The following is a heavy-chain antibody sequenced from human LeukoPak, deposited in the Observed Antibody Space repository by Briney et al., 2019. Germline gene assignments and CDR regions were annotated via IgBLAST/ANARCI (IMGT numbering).Heavy chain of an antibody. J-gene: IGHJ5*02. CDR3: AKVYSGYYPFDP. CDR1: GFTFSSYA. V-gene: IGHV3-23*01. Sequence: GGSLRLSCEASGFTFSSYAMSWVRQAPGKGLEWVSAISGSGFSTYYADSVKGRFTISRDNSKNTLYLQMNSLRAEDTAVYYCAKVYSGYYPFDPWGQGTLVTVSS. CDR2: ISGSGFST. D-gene: IGHD3-22*01.